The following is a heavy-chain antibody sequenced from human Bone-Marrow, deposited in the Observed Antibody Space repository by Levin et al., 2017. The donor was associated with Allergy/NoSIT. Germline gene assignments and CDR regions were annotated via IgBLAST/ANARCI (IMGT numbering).Heavy chain of an antibody. V-gene: IGHV3-48*03. CDR1: GFPFSSYE. CDR2: ISSSGSTK. J-gene: IGHJ2*01. Sequence: LSLTCAASGFPFSSYEMNWVRQAPGKGLEWISYISSSGSTKYYADSVKGRFTISSKNSLDLQMNSLRAEDTAIYYCARDKSSDGVTPDWYFDLWGRGTLVTVSS. CDR3: ARDKSSDGVTPDWYFDL. D-gene: IGHD2-21*02.